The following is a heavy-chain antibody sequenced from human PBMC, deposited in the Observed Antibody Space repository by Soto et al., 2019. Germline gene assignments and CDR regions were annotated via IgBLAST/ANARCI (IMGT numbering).Heavy chain of an antibody. V-gene: IGHV4-4*07. Sequence: SETLSLTCTVSGGSISSYYWSWIRQPAGKGLEWIGRIYTSGGTNYNPSLKSRVTMSIDTSKKQFSLKLSSVTAADTAVYYCARGAAAGADYGMDVWGQGTKVTVSS. CDR1: GGSISSYY. D-gene: IGHD6-13*01. CDR2: IYTSGGT. J-gene: IGHJ6*02. CDR3: ARGAAAGADYGMDV.